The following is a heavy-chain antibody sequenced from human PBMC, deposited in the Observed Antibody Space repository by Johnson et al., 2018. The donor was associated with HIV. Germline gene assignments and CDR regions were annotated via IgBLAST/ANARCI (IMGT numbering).Heavy chain of an antibody. CDR2: IGSGGLT. CDR1: GFSFSSSD. CDR3: ARDQRGGYSYGDAFEF. J-gene: IGHJ3*01. D-gene: IGHD5-18*01. V-gene: IGHV3-13*01. Sequence: VQLVESGGGVERPGGSLRLSCASSGFSFSSSDIYWVRQFTGKGLEWVSGIGSGGLTYYLDSVKGRFTISRENAKNSLYLQMNTLRAEDTAVYYCARDQRGGYSYGDAFEFWGQGTVVSVST.